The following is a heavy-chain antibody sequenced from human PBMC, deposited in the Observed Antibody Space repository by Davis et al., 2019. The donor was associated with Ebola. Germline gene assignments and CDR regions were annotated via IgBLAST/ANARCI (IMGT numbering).Heavy chain of an antibody. CDR2: ISAYNGNT. J-gene: IGHJ6*04. CDR1: GYNFISYF. Sequence: ASVKVSCKASGYNFISYFISWVRQAPGQGLEWMGWISAYNGNTNYAQKFQGRVTMSTDTSTSTVYMELRSLRAEDTALYYCAKALFRYSSSPNYYYYGMDVWGKGTTVTVSS. V-gene: IGHV1-18*04. D-gene: IGHD6-6*01. CDR3: AKALFRYSSSPNYYYYGMDV.